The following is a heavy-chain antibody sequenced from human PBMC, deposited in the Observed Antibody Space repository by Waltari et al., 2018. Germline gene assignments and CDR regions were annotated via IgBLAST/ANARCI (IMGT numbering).Heavy chain of an antibody. V-gene: IGHV3-9*02. J-gene: IGHJ6*02. D-gene: IGHD1-26*01. Sequence: EGQLVESGGGLVQAGRSLRLPVVALGFASGHYARHWIRQAPGKGLEWVSGIYGNGGRIDYADSVKGRFTISRDIAKTSLFLQMNSLTTEDTAVYYCTRDVNPGGADVWGQGTTVTVS. CDR2: IYGNGGRI. CDR3: TRDVNPGGADV. CDR1: GFASGHYA.